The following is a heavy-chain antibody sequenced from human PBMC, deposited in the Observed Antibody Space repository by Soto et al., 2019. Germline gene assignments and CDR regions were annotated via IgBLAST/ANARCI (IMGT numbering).Heavy chain of an antibody. CDR1: GGSFSGYY. D-gene: IGHD6-13*01. V-gene: IGHV4-34*01. CDR3: ARVRKRIAAAFNYYYYYGMDV. J-gene: IGHJ6*02. Sequence: PSETLCLTCAVYGGSFSGYYWSWIRQPPGKGLEWIGEINHSGSTNYNPSLKSRVTISVDTSKNQFSLKLSSVTAADTAVYYCARVRKRIAAAFNYYYYYGMDVWGQGTTVTVSS. CDR2: INHSGST.